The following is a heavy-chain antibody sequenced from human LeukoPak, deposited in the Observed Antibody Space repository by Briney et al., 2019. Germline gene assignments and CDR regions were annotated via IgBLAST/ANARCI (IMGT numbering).Heavy chain of an antibody. J-gene: IGHJ6*02. D-gene: IGHD1-26*01. Sequence: PGRSLRLSCAASGFTFSSYGMHWIRQAPGKGLKWVAVIWYDGSNKYYADSVKGRFTISRDNSKNTLYLQMNSLRAEDTAVYYCAREWELLSYYYYGMDVWGQGTTVTVSS. CDR2: IWYDGSNK. V-gene: IGHV3-33*01. CDR3: AREWELLSYYYYGMDV. CDR1: GFTFSSYG.